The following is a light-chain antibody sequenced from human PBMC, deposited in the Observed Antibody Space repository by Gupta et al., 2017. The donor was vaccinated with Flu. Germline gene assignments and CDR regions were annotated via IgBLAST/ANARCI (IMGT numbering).Light chain of an antibody. CDR2: RNN. CDR3: LAWDDSRSVLLV. J-gene: IGLJ3*02. CDR1: SSNIGSNY. V-gene: IGLV1-47*02. Sequence: QSVLTQPPSASGTPGQRVTISCSGSSSNIGSNYVYWYQQLPGTAPNLLIYRNNQRPSGVPDPFSVSKSGASAALATSPLRAADEADDYFLAWDDSRSVLLVFGGGTKLTVL.